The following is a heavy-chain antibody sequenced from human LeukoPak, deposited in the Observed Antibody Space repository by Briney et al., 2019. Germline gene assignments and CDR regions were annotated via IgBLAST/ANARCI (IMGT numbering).Heavy chain of an antibody. D-gene: IGHD3-9*01. CDR3: ARVLRGRYFDWLHHGMDV. V-gene: IGHV3-33*01. Sequence: GGSLRLSCAASRFIFSSYGMRWFRQAPGQGLEWVAVIWYDGSNIYYADSVKGRFTISRDNSKNTLYLQTNSLRAEDTAVYYCARVLRGRYFDWLHHGMDVWGQGTTVTVSS. J-gene: IGHJ6*02. CDR1: RFIFSSYG. CDR2: IWYDGSNI.